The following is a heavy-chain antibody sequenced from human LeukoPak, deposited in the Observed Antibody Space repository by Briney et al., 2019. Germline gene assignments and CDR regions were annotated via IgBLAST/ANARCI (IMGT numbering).Heavy chain of an antibody. CDR2: IYCSGST. CDR1: GVSISSYY. CDR3: ARDQGGDYDSSGFQYHFDY. Sequence: SETLSLTCTVSGVSISSYYWTWIRQPPGKGLEWIGYIYCSGSTNYRPSLKSRVTISIDTSKNQFSLRLSSVTAADTAVYFCARDQGGDYDSSGFQYHFDYWGQGALVTVSS. J-gene: IGHJ4*02. D-gene: IGHD3-22*01. V-gene: IGHV4-59*01.